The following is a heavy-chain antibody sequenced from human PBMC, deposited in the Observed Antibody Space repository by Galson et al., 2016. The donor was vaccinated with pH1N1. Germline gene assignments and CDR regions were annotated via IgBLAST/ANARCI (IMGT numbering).Heavy chain of an antibody. D-gene: IGHD6-19*01. J-gene: IGHJ4*02. Sequence: CAISGDSVSSNSAAWNWIRQSPSRGLEWLGRTYYRSKWFYNNAVSVQGRITINPDTSKNQFSLQLNSVTPEDTAVYYCARHSPVRAVGVFDCWGQGTLVTVSS. V-gene: IGHV6-1*01. CDR3: ARHSPVRAVGVFDC. CDR1: GDSVSSNSAA. CDR2: TYYRSKWFY.